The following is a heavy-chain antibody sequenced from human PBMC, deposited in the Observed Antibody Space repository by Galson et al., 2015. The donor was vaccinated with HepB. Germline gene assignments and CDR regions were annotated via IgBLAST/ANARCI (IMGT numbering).Heavy chain of an antibody. CDR3: ARDRVPGYYKRYDHYGMGV. CDR2: ISSGSSTV. V-gene: IGHV3-48*02. D-gene: IGHD3-9*01. Sequence: SLRLSCAASGFTFSDYSMNWVRQAPGKGLEWVSYISSGSSTVHYVDSVKGRFTISRDNAKNSLYLQMNSLRDEDTAVYYCARDRVPGYYKRYDHYGMGVWGQGTTVTVSS. CDR1: GFTFSDYS. J-gene: IGHJ6*02.